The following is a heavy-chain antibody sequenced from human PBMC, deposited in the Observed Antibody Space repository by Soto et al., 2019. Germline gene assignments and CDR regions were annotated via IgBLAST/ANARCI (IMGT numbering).Heavy chain of an antibody. CDR3: ASRALTYYDSSGYYYFPFDY. V-gene: IGHV1-69*01. Sequence: QVQLVQSGAEVKKPGSSVKVSCKASGGTFSSYAISWVRQAPGQGLEWMGGIIPIFGTANYAQKFQGRVTITADESTSPAYMDLSSLRSEDTAVYYCASRALTYYDSSGYYYFPFDYWGQGTLVTVSS. CDR2: IIPIFGTA. CDR1: GGTFSSYA. D-gene: IGHD3-22*01. J-gene: IGHJ4*02.